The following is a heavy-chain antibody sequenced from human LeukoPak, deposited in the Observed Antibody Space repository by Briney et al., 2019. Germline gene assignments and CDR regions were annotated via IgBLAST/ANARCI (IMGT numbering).Heavy chain of an antibody. CDR1: GFTFSSYA. CDR3: AKRGGPNAGPFDN. Sequence: PGGSLRLSCAASGFTFSSYAMTWVRQAPGKGLEWISTISGSGSSMYYADSVQGRFAISRDSSKNTLYLHMNSLRAGDTAVYYCAKRGGPNAGPFDNWGQGTLVSVPS. D-gene: IGHD6-13*01. V-gene: IGHV3-23*01. J-gene: IGHJ4*02. CDR2: ISGSGSSM.